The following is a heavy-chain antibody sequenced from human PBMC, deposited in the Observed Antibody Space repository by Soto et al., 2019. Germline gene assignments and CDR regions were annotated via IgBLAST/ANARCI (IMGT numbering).Heavy chain of an antibody. CDR1: GGSISSGDYY. J-gene: IGHJ6*03. D-gene: IGHD4-4*01. CDR2: IYYSGST. V-gene: IGHV4-30-4*01. Sequence: ASETLSLTCTVSGGSISSGDYYWSWIRQPPGKGLEWIGYIYYSGSTYYNPSLKSRVTISVDTSKNQFSLKLSSVTAADTAVYYCARRNDYSNYRQYYYYYMDVWGKGTTVTVSS. CDR3: ARRNDYSNYRQYYYYYMDV.